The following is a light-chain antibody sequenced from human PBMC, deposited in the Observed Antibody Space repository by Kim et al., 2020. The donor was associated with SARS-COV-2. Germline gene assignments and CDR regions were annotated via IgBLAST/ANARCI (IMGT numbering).Light chain of an antibody. J-gene: IGLJ1*01. V-gene: IGLV2-14*03. CDR1: SSDVDGYNY. CDR3: SSYTSSSTYV. Sequence: GLSITISGTGTSSDVDGYNYVSWDQQHPGKAPKLMIYDVSNRPSGVSNRFSGSKSGNTASLTISGLQAEDEADYYCSSYTSSSTYVFGTGTKVTVL. CDR2: DVS.